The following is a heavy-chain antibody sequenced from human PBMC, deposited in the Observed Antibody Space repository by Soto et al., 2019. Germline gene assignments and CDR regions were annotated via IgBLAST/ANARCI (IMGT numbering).Heavy chain of an antibody. CDR3: AKAILGGPYVLDY. CDR2: IWYDGSNK. V-gene: IGHV3-33*06. D-gene: IGHD2-2*02. J-gene: IGHJ4*02. CDR1: GFTFSSYG. Sequence: QVQLVESGGGVVQPGRSLRLSCAASGFTFSSYGMQWVRQAPGKGLEWVAVIWYDGSNKYYADSVKGRFTISRDNSKNTLYLQMNSLRAEDTPVYYCAKAILGGPYVLDYCGQGALVTDSS.